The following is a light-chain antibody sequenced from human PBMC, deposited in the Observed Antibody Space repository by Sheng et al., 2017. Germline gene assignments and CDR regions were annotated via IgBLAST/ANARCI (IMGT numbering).Light chain of an antibody. V-gene: IGLV1-40*01. CDR2: GNS. J-gene: IGLJ3*02. CDR1: SSNIGAGYD. Sequence: QSVLTQPPSVSGAPGQRVTISCTGSSSNIGAGYDVHWYQQLPGTAPKLLIYGNSNRPSGVPDRFSGSKSGTSASLAITGLQAEDEADYHCCAYAGNSKWVFGGGTKLTVL. CDR3: CAYAGNSKWV.